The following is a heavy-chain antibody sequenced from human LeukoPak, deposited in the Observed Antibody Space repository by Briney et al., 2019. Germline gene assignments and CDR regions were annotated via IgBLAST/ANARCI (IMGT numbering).Heavy chain of an antibody. J-gene: IGHJ6*02. D-gene: IGHD3-22*01. Sequence: GGSLRLSCAASGFTFSDYAMSWVRQAPGKGLEWVSYISSSGSTIYYADSVKGRFTISRDNAKNSLYLQMNSLRAEDTAVYYCASGVDYYDSSGYYLYYYYGMDVWGQGTTVTVSS. CDR2: ISSSGSTI. V-gene: IGHV3-11*01. CDR1: GFTFSDYA. CDR3: ASGVDYYDSSGYYLYYYYGMDV.